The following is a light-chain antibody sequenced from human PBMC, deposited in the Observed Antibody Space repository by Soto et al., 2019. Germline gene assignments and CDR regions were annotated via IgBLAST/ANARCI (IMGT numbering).Light chain of an antibody. CDR1: SGSIASNY. J-gene: IGLJ3*02. CDR2: EDN. V-gene: IGLV6-57*01. Sequence: NFMLTQPHSVSESPGKTVTISCTRSSGSIASNYVQWYQQRPGSSPTTVIYEDNQRPSGVPDRFSGSIDSSSNSASLTISGLQTEDEADYYCQSSDSSNSLWVFGGGTKLTVL. CDR3: QSSDSSNSLWV.